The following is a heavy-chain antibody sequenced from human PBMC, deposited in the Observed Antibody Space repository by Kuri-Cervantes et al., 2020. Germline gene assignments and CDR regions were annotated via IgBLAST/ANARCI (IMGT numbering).Heavy chain of an antibody. V-gene: IGHV4-30-4*01. CDR2: IYYSGST. Sequence: SCTVSGGSISSGDYYWSWIRQPPGKGLEWIGYIYYSGSTYYNPSLKSRVTISVDTSKNQFSLKLSSVTAADTAVYYCARGGAVTTDYWGQGTLVTVSS. D-gene: IGHD4-11*01. J-gene: IGHJ4*02. CDR1: GGSISSGDYY. CDR3: ARGGAVTTDY.